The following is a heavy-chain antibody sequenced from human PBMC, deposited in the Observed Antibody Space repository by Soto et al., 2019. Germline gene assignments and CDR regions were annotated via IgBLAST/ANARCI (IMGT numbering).Heavy chain of an antibody. D-gene: IGHD6-13*01. V-gene: IGHV3-23*01. CDR3: ANDRGQQLIQYYFDY. CDR1: GFTFSSYA. CDR2: ISGSGGST. J-gene: IGHJ4*02. Sequence: PGGSLRLSCAASGFTFSSYAMSWVRQAPGKGLEWVSAISGSGGSTYYADSVKGRFTISRDNSKNTLYLQMNSLRAEDTAVYYCANDRGQQLIQYYFDYWGQGTLVTVSS.